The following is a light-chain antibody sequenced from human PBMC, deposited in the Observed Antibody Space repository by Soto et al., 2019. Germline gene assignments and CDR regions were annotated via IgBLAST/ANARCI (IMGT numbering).Light chain of an antibody. CDR3: SSYTSSTAYV. Sequence: QSALTQPASVSGSPGQSITISWSGTTSDVGGYNLVSWYQQHTAKAPKLMVYEVSNRPSGVSNRFSGSKSGNTASLTISGLQAEDEADYYCSSYTSSTAYVFGTGTKVTVL. V-gene: IGLV2-14*01. J-gene: IGLJ1*01. CDR1: TSDVGGYNL. CDR2: EVS.